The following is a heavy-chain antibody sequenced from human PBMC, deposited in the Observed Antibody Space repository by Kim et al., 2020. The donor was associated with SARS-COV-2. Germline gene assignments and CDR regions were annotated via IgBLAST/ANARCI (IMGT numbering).Heavy chain of an antibody. CDR1: GGSISSSSYY. CDR3: ARQGGRIAARDRFDY. Sequence: SETLSLTCTVSGGSISSSSYYWGWIRQPPGKGLEWIGSIYYSGSTYYNPSLKSRVTISVDTSKNQFSLKLSSVTATDTAVYYCARQGGRIAARDRFDYWGQGTLVTVSS. CDR2: IYYSGST. V-gene: IGHV4-39*01. D-gene: IGHD6-6*01. J-gene: IGHJ4*02.